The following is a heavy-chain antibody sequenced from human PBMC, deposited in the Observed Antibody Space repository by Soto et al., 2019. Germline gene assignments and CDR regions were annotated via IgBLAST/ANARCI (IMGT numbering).Heavy chain of an antibody. CDR2: ISAHNGNT. D-gene: IGHD1-1*01. CDR1: GYGFTTYG. V-gene: IGHV1-18*01. J-gene: IGHJ4*02. Sequence: QVHLVQSGAEVKKPGASVKVSCKGSGYGFTTYGITWVRQAPGQGLEWMAWISAHNGNTNYAQKLQGRVTVTRDTCTSTAYMEVKSLRSDDTGVYYGARGRYGDYWGQGALVTVSS. CDR3: ARGRYGDY.